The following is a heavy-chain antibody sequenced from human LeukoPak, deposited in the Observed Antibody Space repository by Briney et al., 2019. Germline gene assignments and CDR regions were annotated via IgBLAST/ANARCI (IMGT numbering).Heavy chain of an antibody. CDR2: MNPNNSDI. J-gene: IGHJ4*02. CDR3: VRVPPGTTIYTY. D-gene: IGHD1-14*01. Sequence: ASVKVSCKASGYTFTSYHINWVRQATGQGLEWVGWMNPNNSDIGYAQKFQGRVTMTRNTSIGTAYMELSSLRSEDTAIYYCVRVPPGTTIYTYWGQGTLVTVSS. CDR1: GYTFTSYH. V-gene: IGHV1-8*01.